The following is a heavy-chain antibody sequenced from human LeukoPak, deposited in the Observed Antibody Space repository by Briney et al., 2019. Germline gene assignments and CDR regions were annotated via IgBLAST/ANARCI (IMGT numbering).Heavy chain of an antibody. J-gene: IGHJ4*02. CDR1: GGTFSSYA. V-gene: IGHV1-69*13. CDR3: ASPRFLGY. Sequence: ASVKVSCKASGGTFSSYAISWVRQAPGQGVEWMGGIIPIFGTADYAQKFQGRVTITADESTSTAYMELSSLRSEDTAVYYCASPRFLGYWGQGTLVTVSS. CDR2: IIPIFGTA. D-gene: IGHD2-21*01.